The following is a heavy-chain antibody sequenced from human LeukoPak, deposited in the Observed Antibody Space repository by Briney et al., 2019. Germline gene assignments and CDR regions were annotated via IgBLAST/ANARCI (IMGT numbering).Heavy chain of an antibody. D-gene: IGHD4-11*01. Sequence: SETLSLTCTVSGGSVSSGSYYWSWIRQPPGKGLEWIGYIYYSGSTNYNPSLKSRVTISVDTSKNQFSLKLSSVTAADTAVYYCARDPMTTVGHWGQGTLVTVSS. CDR1: GGSVSSGSYY. CDR2: IYYSGST. V-gene: IGHV4-61*01. CDR3: ARDPMTTVGH. J-gene: IGHJ4*02.